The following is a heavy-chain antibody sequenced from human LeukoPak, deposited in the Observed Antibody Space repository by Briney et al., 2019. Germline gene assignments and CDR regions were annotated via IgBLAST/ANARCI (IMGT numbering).Heavy chain of an antibody. CDR1: GFTFSSYS. CDR3: AAMYYYDSSGYLTPLDY. CDR2: ISSSSSYI. D-gene: IGHD3-22*01. J-gene: IGHJ4*02. V-gene: IGHV3-21*01. Sequence: GGSLRLSCAASGFTFSSYSMNWVRQAPGKGLEWVSSISSSSSYIYYADSVKGRFTISRDNAKNSLYLQMNSLRAEDTAVYYCAAMYYYDSSGYLTPLDYWGQGTLVTVSS.